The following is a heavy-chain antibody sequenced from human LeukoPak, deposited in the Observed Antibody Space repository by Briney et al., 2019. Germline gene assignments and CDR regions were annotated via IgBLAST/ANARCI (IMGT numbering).Heavy chain of an antibody. CDR1: GFTFRTYG. CDR3: AKRADYYDSSRALYDAFDL. CDR2: IRYDGSDK. J-gene: IGHJ3*01. Sequence: GSLRLSCAASGFTFRTYGMHWVRQAPGKGLKWVTFIRYDGSDKFYADSVRGRFTISRDNSKNTLFLQLNSLRVEDTAVYYCAKRADYYDSSRALYDAFDLWGQGTMVTVSS. D-gene: IGHD3-16*01. V-gene: IGHV3-30*02.